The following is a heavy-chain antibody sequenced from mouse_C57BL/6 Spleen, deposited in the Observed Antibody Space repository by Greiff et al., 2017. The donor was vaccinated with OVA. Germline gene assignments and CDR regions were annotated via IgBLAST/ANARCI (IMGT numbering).Heavy chain of an antibody. J-gene: IGHJ3*01. D-gene: IGHD2-4*01. V-gene: IGHV5-4*01. Sequence: EVQGVESGGGLVKPGGSLKLSCAASGFTFSSYAMSWVRQTPEKRLEWVATISDGGSYTYYPDNVKGRFTISRDNAKNNLYLQMSHLKSEDTAMYYCARDSYYDYSAWFAYWGQGTLVTVSA. CDR2: ISDGGSYT. CDR1: GFTFSSYA. CDR3: ARDSYYDYSAWFAY.